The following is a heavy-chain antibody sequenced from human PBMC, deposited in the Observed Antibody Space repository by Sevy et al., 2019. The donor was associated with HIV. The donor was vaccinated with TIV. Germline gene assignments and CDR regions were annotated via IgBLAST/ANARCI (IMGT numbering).Heavy chain of an antibody. CDR1: GFTFSSYW. D-gene: IGHD1-26*01. CDR3: VRGSVIASYDSMSWLDP. J-gene: IGHJ5*02. Sequence: GGSLRLSCAASGFTFSSYWMHWVRQAPGKGLVWVSHISSVGSSIVYADSVKGRFTISRDNAKNTVYLQMNSLRADDTAVYYCVRGSVIASYDSMSWLDPWGQGTLVTVSS. V-gene: IGHV3-74*01. CDR2: ISSVGSSI.